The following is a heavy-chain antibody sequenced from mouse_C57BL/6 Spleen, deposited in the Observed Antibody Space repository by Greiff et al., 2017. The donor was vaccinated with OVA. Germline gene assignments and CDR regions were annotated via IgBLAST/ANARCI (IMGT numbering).Heavy chain of an antibody. D-gene: IGHD2-2*01. CDR1: GYTFTSYC. Sequence: QVQLQQPGAELVKPGASVKLSCKASGYTFTSYCMHWVKQRPGQGLEWIGMIHPNSGSTNYNEKFQSKATLTVDTSSSTAYMQLSSLTSEDSAVYYCARGGYGYDGGSWFAYWGQGTLVTVSA. V-gene: IGHV1-64*01. J-gene: IGHJ3*01. CDR3: ARGGYGYDGGSWFAY. CDR2: IHPNSGST.